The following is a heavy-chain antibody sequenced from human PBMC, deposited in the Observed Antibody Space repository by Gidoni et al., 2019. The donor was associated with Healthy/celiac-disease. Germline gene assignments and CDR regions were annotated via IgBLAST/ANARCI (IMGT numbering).Heavy chain of an antibody. Sequence: QLQLQESGPGLVKPSETLSLTCTVSGGSISSSSYYWGWIRQPPGKGLEWIGSIYYSGGTYYNPSLKSRVTISVDTSKNQFSLKLSSVTAADTAVYYCARLQGAAMAPDVWGQGTTVTVSS. CDR3: ARLQGAAMAPDV. CDR1: GGSISSSSYY. D-gene: IGHD5-18*01. J-gene: IGHJ6*02. V-gene: IGHV4-39*01. CDR2: IYYSGGT.